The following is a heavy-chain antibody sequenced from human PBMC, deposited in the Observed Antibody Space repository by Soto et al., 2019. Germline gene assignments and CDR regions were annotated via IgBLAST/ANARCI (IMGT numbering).Heavy chain of an antibody. V-gene: IGHV1-18*01. CDR1: GYTFTSYG. CDR2: ISAYNGNT. CDR3: ARDLAPNIVVVPAVFWFDP. Sequence: ASVKVSCKASGYTFTSYGISWVRQAPGQGLEWMGWISAYNGNTNYAQKLQGRVTMTTDTSTSTAYMELRSLRSDDTAVYYCARDLAPNIVVVPAVFWFDPWGQGTLVTVSS. D-gene: IGHD2-2*01. J-gene: IGHJ5*02.